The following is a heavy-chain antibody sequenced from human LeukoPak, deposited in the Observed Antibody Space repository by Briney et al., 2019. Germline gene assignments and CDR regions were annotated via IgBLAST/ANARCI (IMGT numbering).Heavy chain of an antibody. CDR3: ARDCSNGVCYPRDY. D-gene: IGHD2-8*01. CDR2: ITTYNGDK. V-gene: IGHV1-18*01. J-gene: IGHJ4*02. CDR1: GYTLSGFG. Sequence: ASVKVSCRASGYTLSGFGISWVRQAPGQGLEWVGWITTYNGDKKYAERFQGRVTMTTDTSTSTYCMELRNLRTDDTATYYCARDCSNGVCYPRDYWGQGTLVSV.